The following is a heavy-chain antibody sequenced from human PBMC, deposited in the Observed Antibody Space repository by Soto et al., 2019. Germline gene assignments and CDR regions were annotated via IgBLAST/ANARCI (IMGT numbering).Heavy chain of an antibody. CDR1: GFTFSNYP. Sequence: EVQLLESGGGLVQGGESLRLSCPASGFTFSNYPMSWVRQVPGKGLEWVSRISASGGSTYYADSVRGRFTISRDNAKNTLYLQMNILRAEDTAVYYCAKNNICGSGTKDYWGQGTLVTVSS. V-gene: IGHV3-23*01. D-gene: IGHD3-10*01. J-gene: IGHJ4*02. CDR3: AKNNICGSGTKDY. CDR2: ISASGGST.